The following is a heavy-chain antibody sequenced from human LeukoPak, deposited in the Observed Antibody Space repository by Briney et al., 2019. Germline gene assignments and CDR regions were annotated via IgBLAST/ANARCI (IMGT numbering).Heavy chain of an antibody. Sequence: SSETLSLTCAAYGGSFSGYYWSWVCQPPGKGLEWIGEINHSGSTNYNPSLKSRVTIPVDTSKNQFSLKLSSVTAADTAVYYCARTRPDIVVVPAAISQRGYYYYYYYMDVWGKGTTVTVSS. CDR2: INHSGST. CDR3: ARTRPDIVVVPAAISQRGYYYYYYYMDV. J-gene: IGHJ6*03. V-gene: IGHV4-34*01. D-gene: IGHD2-2*02. CDR1: GGSFSGYY.